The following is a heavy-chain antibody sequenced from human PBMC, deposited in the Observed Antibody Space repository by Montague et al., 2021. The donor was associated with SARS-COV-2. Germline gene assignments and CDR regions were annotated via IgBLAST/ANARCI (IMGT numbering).Heavy chain of an antibody. V-gene: IGHV2-70*11. CDR3: ARTAGTDYTGYYYYAMDV. J-gene: IGHJ6*02. D-gene: IGHD3-10*01. Sequence: PALVKPTQTLTLTCTFSGFSRSTSGICVSWIRQPPGKALEWLARIDWDDDKYYSTSLKTRLTISKDTSKNQVVLTMTNMDPVDTATYYCARTAGTDYTGYYYYAMDVWGQGTTVTVSS. CDR2: IDWDDDK. CDR1: GFSRSTSGIC.